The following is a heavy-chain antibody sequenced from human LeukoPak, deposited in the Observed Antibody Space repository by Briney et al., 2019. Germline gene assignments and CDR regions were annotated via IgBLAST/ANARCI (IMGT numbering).Heavy chain of an antibody. CDR3: SRFSSVAAQY. J-gene: IGHJ4*02. CDR2: ISSTSNTI. V-gene: IGHV3-48*01. D-gene: IGHD6-6*01. Sequence: GGSLRLSCATSGFTFSDYAMNWVRQAPGKGLEWVSHISSTSNTIYYADSVKGRFTISRDNAKNSLYLQMNSLRAEDTAVYYCSRFSSVAAQYWGQGTLVTVSS. CDR1: GFTFSDYA.